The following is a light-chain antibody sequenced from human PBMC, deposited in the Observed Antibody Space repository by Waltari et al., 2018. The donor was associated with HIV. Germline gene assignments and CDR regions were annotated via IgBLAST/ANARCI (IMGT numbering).Light chain of an antibody. J-gene: IGLJ2*01. V-gene: IGLV3-19*01. CDR1: SLRSYY. CDR2: GKN. Sequence: SSELTQDPAVSVALGQTVRITCQGDSLRSYYASWYQQKPGQAPVLVIYGKNNRPSGIPDRFSGSSSGNTASLTITGAQAEDEADYYCNSRDSSGNHPVFAGGTKLTVL. CDR3: NSRDSSGNHPV.